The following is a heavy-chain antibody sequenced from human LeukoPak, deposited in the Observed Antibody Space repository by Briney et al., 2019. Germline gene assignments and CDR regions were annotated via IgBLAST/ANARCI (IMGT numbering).Heavy chain of an antibody. J-gene: IGHJ6*03. CDR2: ISSSSSYI. CDR3: ARDYYDSSGYLQARYYYMDV. Sequence: GGSLRLSCAASGFTFSRYSMNWVRQAPGKGLEWVSSISSSSSYIYYADSVKGRFTISRDNAKNSLYLQMNSLRAEDTAVYYCARDYYDSSGYLQARYYYMDVWGKGTTVTVSS. V-gene: IGHV3-21*01. CDR1: GFTFSRYS. D-gene: IGHD3-22*01.